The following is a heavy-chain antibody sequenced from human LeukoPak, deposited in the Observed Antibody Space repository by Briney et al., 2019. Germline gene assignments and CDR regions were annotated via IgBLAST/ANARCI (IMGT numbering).Heavy chain of an antibody. CDR3: ASLNFGPDY. CDR1: AFTFSDYW. J-gene: IGHJ4*02. V-gene: IGHV3-74*01. CDR2: ISNDGGST. Sequence: GGSLRLSCVASAFTFSDYWMHWVRQAPGKRLVWVSGISNDGGSTYYADSVKGRFTISRDNAKNTLYLQMNSLRAEDTAVYYCASLNFGPDYWGQGTLVTVSS. D-gene: IGHD1-1*01.